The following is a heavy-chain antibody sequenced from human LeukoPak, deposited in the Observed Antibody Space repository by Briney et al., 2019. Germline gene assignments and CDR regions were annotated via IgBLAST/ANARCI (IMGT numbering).Heavy chain of an antibody. V-gene: IGHV3-48*01. CDR1: GFTFSSYS. CDR2: IGSSVSTR. D-gene: IGHD3-3*01. Sequence: GGSLRLSCAVSGFTFSSYSMNWVRRAPGKGLGWVSYIGSSVSTRYYADSVKGRFTISRDNGKHSLYLQMNSLRAEDTAVYYCAREGSDFWSGYSQGYFDYWGQGTLVTVSS. CDR3: AREGSDFWSGYSQGYFDY. J-gene: IGHJ4*02.